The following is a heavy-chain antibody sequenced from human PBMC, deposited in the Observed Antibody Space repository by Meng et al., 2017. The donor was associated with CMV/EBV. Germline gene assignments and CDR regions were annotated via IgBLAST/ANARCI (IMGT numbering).Heavy chain of an antibody. D-gene: IGHD3-22*01. CDR3: ARGNSYDSSGYYYGGMDV. CDR2: IYYSGST. CDR1: GGSFSGYY. V-gene: IGHV4-34*01. J-gene: IGHJ6*02. Sequence: GSLRLSCAVYGGSFSGYYWSWIRQPPGKGLEWIGSIYYSGSTYYNPSLKSRVTISVDRSKNQFSLNLSSVTAADTAVYYCARGNSYDSSGYYYGGMDVWGQGTTVTVSS.